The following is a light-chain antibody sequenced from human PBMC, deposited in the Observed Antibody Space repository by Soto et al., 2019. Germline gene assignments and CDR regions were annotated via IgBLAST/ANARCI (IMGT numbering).Light chain of an antibody. Sequence: QSVLTQPPSASGSPGQSVTISCTGTSIDVGGYKYVSWYQHYPGKAPKLMIYDVNKRPSGVPDRFSGSKSGNTASLTVSGLQAEDEADYYCFSYAGSNNYVFGTGTKVTVL. CDR3: FSYAGSNNYV. CDR1: SIDVGGYKY. CDR2: DVN. V-gene: IGLV2-8*01. J-gene: IGLJ1*01.